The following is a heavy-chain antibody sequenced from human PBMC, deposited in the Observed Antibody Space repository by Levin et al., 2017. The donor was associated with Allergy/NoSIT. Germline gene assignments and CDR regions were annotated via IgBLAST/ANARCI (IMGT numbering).Heavy chain of an antibody. CDR3: ARDVSFSGLDP. D-gene: IGHD5-12*01. J-gene: IGHJ5*02. V-gene: IGHV3-7*01. CDR2: IKEDGNEE. Sequence: GGSLRLSCVGSGFTFSSYWMTWVRQAPGKGLEWVGNIKEDGNEESYADSVKGRFTFSRDNAKNSLYLQMNSLRAEDTAICYCARDVSFSGLDPWGQGTLVTVSS. CDR1: GFTFSSYW.